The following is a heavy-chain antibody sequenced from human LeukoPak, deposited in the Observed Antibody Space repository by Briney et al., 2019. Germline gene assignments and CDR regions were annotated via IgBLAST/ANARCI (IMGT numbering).Heavy chain of an antibody. CDR2: IKQDGSEK. Sequence: PGGSLRLSCAASGFTFSSYWMSWVRQAPGKGLEWVANIKQDGSEKYYVDSVKGRFTISRDNAKNSLYLQMNSLRAEDTAVYYCAREAYCSSTSCYSPLDVWGKGTTVTVSS. J-gene: IGHJ6*04. CDR3: AREAYCSSTSCYSPLDV. V-gene: IGHV3-7*01. CDR1: GFTFSSYW. D-gene: IGHD2-2*01.